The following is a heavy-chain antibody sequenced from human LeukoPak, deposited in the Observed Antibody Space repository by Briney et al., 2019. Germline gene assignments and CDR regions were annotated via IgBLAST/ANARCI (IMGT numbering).Heavy chain of an antibody. J-gene: IGHJ4*02. CDR2: INPNSGGT. D-gene: IGHD3-10*01. CDR1: GYTFIDYY. V-gene: IGHV1-2*02. Sequence: GASVKVSCKASGYTFIDYYMHWVRQAPGQGLEWMGWINPNSGGTNYAQKFQGRVTMTRDTSISTAYMELTRLRSDDTAVYYCARAGQIYYYGSGRYDYWGQGTLVTVSS. CDR3: ARAGQIYYYGSGRYDY.